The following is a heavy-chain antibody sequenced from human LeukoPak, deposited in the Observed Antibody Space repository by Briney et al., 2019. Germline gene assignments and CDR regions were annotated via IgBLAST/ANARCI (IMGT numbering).Heavy chain of an antibody. CDR2: ISYDDGTNK. V-gene: IGHV3-30-3*01. Sequence: GRSLRLSCAASGLTFSTYPMHWVRQAPGKGLEWVAVISYDDGTNKYYADSVKGRFTISRDNSKNTLYLQMNSLRAEDTAVYYCARLNLGYGYFLEATKHDYWGQGTLVTVSS. J-gene: IGHJ4*02. CDR1: GLTFSTYP. D-gene: IGHD5-18*01. CDR3: ARLNLGYGYFLEATKHDY.